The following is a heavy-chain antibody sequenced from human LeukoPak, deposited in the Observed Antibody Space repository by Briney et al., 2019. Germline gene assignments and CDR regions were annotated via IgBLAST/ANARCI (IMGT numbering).Heavy chain of an antibody. V-gene: IGHV4-4*02. Sequence: SGTLSLTCAVSGGSISSSNWWSWVRQPTGKGLEWIGEIYHSGSTNYNPSLKSRVTISVDTSENQFSLRLSSVTAADSAVYYCARQEGQTPQSYSYFDLWGRGTLVSVSS. D-gene: IGHD2-15*01. CDR1: GGSISSSNW. CDR3: ARQEGQTPQSYSYFDL. J-gene: IGHJ2*01. CDR2: IYHSGST.